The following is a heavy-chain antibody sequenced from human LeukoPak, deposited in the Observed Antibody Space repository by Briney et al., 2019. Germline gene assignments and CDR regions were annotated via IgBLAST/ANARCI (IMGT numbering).Heavy chain of an antibody. Sequence: GGSLRLSCAADGFPFSSFGMYWVRQAPGQGLEWVAFIRSDGTHEHYSDSVKGRFTIFRDNSRNTLYLQMNSLRSEDAAVYYCAKDRHWGITGGYNWFDPWGQGTLVTVSS. CDR2: IRSDGTHE. V-gene: IGHV3-30*02. CDR1: GFPFSSFG. D-gene: IGHD7-27*01. CDR3: AKDRHWGITGGYNWFDP. J-gene: IGHJ5*02.